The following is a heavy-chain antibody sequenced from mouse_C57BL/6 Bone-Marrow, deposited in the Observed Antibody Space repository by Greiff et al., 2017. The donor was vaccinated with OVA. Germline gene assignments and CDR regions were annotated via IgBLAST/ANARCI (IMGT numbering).Heavy chain of an antibody. CDR1: GFTFSDYY. CDR3: ARDLSSSYLYWYFDV. J-gene: IGHJ1*03. CDR2: INYDGSST. D-gene: IGHD1-1*01. Sequence: EVKLVESEGGLVQPGSSMKLSCTASGFTFSDYYMAWVRQVPEKGLEWVANINYDGSSTYYLDSLKSRFIISRDNAKNILYLQMSSLKSEDTATYYCARDLSSSYLYWYFDVWGTGTTVTVSS. V-gene: IGHV5-16*01.